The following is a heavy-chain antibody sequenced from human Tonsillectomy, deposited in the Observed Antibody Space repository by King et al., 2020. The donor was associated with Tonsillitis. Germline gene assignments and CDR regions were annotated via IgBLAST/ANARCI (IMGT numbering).Heavy chain of an antibody. V-gene: IGHV3-23*04. D-gene: IGHD6-13*01. CDR1: GFTFSSYA. J-gene: IGHJ4*02. CDR3: ATGNGRQLGYFDY. CDR2: ISGSGAST. Sequence: VQLVESGGGLVQPGGSLRLSCAASGFTFSSYAMSWVRQAPGKGLEWVSTISGSGASTYYADSVKGRFTISRDNSKNTVYLQMNSLRAEDTAVYHCATGNGRQLGYFDYWGQGTLVTVSS.